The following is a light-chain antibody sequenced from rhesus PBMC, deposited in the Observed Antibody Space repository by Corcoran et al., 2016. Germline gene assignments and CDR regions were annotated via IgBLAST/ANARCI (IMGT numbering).Light chain of an antibody. CDR1: QNIYSN. J-gene: IGKJ2*01. Sequence: DIQMTQSPSALSASVGDRVTISCRASQNIYSNLAWYQQKTGKAPKLLINAASSLPTGIPSRFSGSGSGTDFTLTISTLQPEDSAAYYCQHYYDNPYSFGQGTKVEIK. CDR2: AAS. V-gene: IGKV1S12*01. CDR3: QHYYDNPYS.